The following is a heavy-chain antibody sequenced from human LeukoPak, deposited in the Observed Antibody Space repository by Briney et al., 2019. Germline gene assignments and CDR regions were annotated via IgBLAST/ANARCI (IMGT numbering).Heavy chain of an antibody. Sequence: GGSLRLSCAASGFTFSSYWMHWVRQAPGKGLVWVSRINSDGSSTSYADSAKGRFTISRDNAKNTLYLQMNSLRAEDTAVYYCARGGLRFLEWSANWFDPWGQGTLVTVSS. V-gene: IGHV3-74*01. D-gene: IGHD3-3*01. CDR1: GFTFSSYW. CDR2: INSDGSST. CDR3: ARGGLRFLEWSANWFDP. J-gene: IGHJ5*02.